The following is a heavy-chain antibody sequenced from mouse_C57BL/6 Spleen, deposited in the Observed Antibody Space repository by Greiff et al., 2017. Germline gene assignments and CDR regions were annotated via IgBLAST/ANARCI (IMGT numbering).Heavy chain of an antibody. CDR2: IDPSDSYT. V-gene: IGHV1-69*01. D-gene: IGHD1-1*01. J-gene: IGHJ4*01. CDR3: ARGNYYGSSPMDY. Sequence: QVHVKQPGAELVMPGASVKLSCKASGYTFTSYWMHWVKQRPGQGLEWIGEIDPSDSYTNYNQKFKGKSTLTVDKSSSTAYMQLSSLTSEDSAVYYCARGNYYGSSPMDYWGQGTSVTVSS. CDR1: GYTFTSYW.